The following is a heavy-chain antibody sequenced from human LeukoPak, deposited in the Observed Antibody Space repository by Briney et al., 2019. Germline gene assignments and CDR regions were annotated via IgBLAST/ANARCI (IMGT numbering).Heavy chain of an antibody. D-gene: IGHD3-9*01. CDR3: ARDPQLRYFDPGWFDP. J-gene: IGHJ5*02. V-gene: IGHV3-21*01. Sequence: GGSLRLSCAASGFTFSSYSMNWVRQAPGKGLEWVSSISSSSSYIYYADSVKGRFTISRDNAKNSLYLQMNSLRAEDTAVYYCARDPQLRYFDPGWFDPWGQGTLVTVSS. CDR1: GFTFSSYS. CDR2: ISSSSSYI.